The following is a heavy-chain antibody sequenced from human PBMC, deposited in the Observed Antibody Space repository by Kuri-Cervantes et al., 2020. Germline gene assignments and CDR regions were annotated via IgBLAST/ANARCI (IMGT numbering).Heavy chain of an antibody. D-gene: IGHD2-21*02. V-gene: IGHV3-53*01. CDR2: IYSGGST. CDR1: GFTFSSYS. CDR3: ARGVNVVVTAPVVDY. J-gene: IGHJ4*02. Sequence: LSLTCAASGFTFSSYSMNWVRQAPGKGLEWVSVIYSGGSTYYADSVKGRFTISRDNSKNTLYLQMNSLRAEDTAVYYCARGVNVVVTAPVVDYWGQGTLVTVSS.